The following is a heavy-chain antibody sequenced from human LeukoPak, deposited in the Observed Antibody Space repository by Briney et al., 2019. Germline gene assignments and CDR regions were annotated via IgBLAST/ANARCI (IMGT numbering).Heavy chain of an antibody. CDR1: DGSISSSSYY. CDR2: IYYSGST. Sequence: PSETLSLTCTVSDGSISSSSYYWGWIRQPPGKGLEWIGSIYYSGSTYYNPSLKSRVTISVDTSKNQFSLKLSSVIAADTAVYYCARHPWYDFWSGYYFDYWGQGTLLTVSS. D-gene: IGHD3-3*01. CDR3: ARHPWYDFWSGYYFDY. J-gene: IGHJ4*02. V-gene: IGHV4-39*01.